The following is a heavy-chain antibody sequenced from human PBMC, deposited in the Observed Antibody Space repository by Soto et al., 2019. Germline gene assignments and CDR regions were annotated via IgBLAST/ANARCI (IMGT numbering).Heavy chain of an antibody. CDR2: IRSKAYGGTT. CDR1: GFTFGDYA. J-gene: IGHJ4*02. D-gene: IGHD1-26*01. Sequence: GGSLRLSCTASGFTFGDYAMSWVRQAPGKGLEWVGFIRSKAYGGTTEYAASVKGRFTISRDDSKSIAYLQMNSLKTEDTAVYYCTRDFVRGSYVFDYWGQGTLVTVSS. V-gene: IGHV3-49*04. CDR3: TRDFVRGSYVFDY.